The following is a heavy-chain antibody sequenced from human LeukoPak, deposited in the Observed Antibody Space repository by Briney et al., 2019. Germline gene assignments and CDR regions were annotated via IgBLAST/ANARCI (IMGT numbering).Heavy chain of an antibody. CDR2: INPNSGGT. J-gene: IGHJ6*03. CDR1: GYTFTGYY. CDR3: ATVEYYYDSSGYSQGDWYMDV. Sequence: ASVKVSCKASGYTFTGYYMHWVRQAPGQGLEWMGWINPNSGGTNYAQKFQGRVTMTRDTSISTAYMELSRLRSDDTAVHYCATVEYYYDSSGYSQGDWYMDVWGKGTTVTISS. D-gene: IGHD3-22*01. V-gene: IGHV1-2*02.